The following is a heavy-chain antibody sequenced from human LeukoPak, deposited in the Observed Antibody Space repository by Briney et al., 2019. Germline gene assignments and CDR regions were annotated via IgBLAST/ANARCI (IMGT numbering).Heavy chain of an antibody. Sequence: ASVKVSCKASGYTFTSYYIHWVRQAPGQGLEWMGMINPSRGSTSYAQKFQGGLTMTRDTSTSTDYMELSSLRSEDTAVYYCARGVQPERRYYNWFDPWGQGTLVTVSS. J-gene: IGHJ5*02. D-gene: IGHD1-1*01. CDR3: ARGVQPERRYYNWFDP. CDR1: GYTFTSYY. CDR2: INPSRGST. V-gene: IGHV1-46*01.